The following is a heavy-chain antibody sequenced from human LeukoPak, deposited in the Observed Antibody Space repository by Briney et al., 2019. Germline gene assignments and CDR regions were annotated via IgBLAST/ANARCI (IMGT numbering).Heavy chain of an antibody. V-gene: IGHV3-23*01. CDR2: ISGSGGST. CDR3: AKGLLWFGELLGALDY. J-gene: IGHJ4*02. Sequence: GGSLRLSCAASGFTFSSCAMSWVRQAPGKGLEWVSAISGSGGSTYYADSVKGRFTISRDNSKNTLYLQMNSLRAEDTAVYYCAKGLLWFGELLGALDYWGQGTLVTVSS. CDR1: GFTFSSCA. D-gene: IGHD3-10*01.